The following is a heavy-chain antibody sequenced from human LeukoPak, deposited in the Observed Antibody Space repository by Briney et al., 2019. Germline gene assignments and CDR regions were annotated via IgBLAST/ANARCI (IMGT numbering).Heavy chain of an antibody. Sequence: GGSLTLSCAVSGFSINNYWMTWYRQAPGKGLECVAHIKGDASEKYYLDSVKGRFTISRDNSRNTLYLQMNSLRAGDTAVYYCAKDSAVVPAAPYGMDVWGQGTTVTVSS. CDR2: IKGDASEK. CDR1: GFSINNYW. J-gene: IGHJ6*02. V-gene: IGHV3-7*03. CDR3: AKDSAVVPAAPYGMDV. D-gene: IGHD2-2*01.